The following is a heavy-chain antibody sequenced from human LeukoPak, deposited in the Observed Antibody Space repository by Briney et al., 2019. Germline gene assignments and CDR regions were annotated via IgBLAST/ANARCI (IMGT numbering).Heavy chain of an antibody. CDR1: GFTFSDYY. J-gene: IGHJ6*02. D-gene: IGHD2-15*01. Sequence: PGGSLRLSCAASGFTFSDYYMSWIRQAPGKGLEWVSYISSSGSTIYYADSVKGRFTISRDNAKNSLYLQMNSLRAEDTAVYYCARVPSGGGYCSGGSCYSTYYCGMDVWGQGTTVTVSS. CDR2: ISSSGSTI. V-gene: IGHV3-11*01. CDR3: ARVPSGGGYCSGGSCYSTYYCGMDV.